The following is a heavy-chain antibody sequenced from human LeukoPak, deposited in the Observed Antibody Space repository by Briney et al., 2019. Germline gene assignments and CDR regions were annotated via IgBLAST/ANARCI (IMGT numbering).Heavy chain of an antibody. CDR2: ISGSGGST. CDR3: AKDETTVTTPGDY. CDR1: GFTFSSYA. Sequence: GGSLRLSCAASGFTFSSYAMSWVRQAPGKGLEWVSAISGSGGSTYYADSVKGRFTISRDNSKNTLYLHMNSLRAEDTAVCYCAKDETTVTTPGDYWGQGTLVTVSS. J-gene: IGHJ4*02. V-gene: IGHV3-23*01. D-gene: IGHD4-17*01.